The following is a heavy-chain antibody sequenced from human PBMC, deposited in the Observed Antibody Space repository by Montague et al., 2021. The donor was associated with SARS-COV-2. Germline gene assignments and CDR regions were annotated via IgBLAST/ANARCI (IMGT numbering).Heavy chain of an antibody. V-gene: IGHV3-30*04. CDR1: GFTFTTYA. Sequence: SLRLSGAASGFTFTTYAMHWVRQAPGKGLEWMAVISNDGTKIYYADSVKGRFTISRDNSKNTLYLQLNRLRAEDTALYHCARDLFYIRNYYYYYGMDVWGQGTTVTVSS. CDR2: ISNDGTKI. D-gene: IGHD2/OR15-2a*01. CDR3: ARDLFYIRNYYYYYGMDV. J-gene: IGHJ6*02.